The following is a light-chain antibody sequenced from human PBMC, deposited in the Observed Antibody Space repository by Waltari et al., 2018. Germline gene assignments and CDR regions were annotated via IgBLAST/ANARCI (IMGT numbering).Light chain of an antibody. CDR3: MQGLQSPT. CDR1: QILLDRNAYPH. Sequence: DIVMTQSPLPLPVTPGEPASISCRSSQILLDRNAYPHLDWYLQKPGQSPQLLIYLTFNRASGVPDRFSGSGSGTNFTLRISRVEAEDVGVYYCMQGLQSPTFGQGTRLDIK. J-gene: IGKJ5*01. V-gene: IGKV2-28*01. CDR2: LTF.